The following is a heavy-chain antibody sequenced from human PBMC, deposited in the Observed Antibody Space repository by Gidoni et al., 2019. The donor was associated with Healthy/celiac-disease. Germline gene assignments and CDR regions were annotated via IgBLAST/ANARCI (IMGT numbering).Heavy chain of an antibody. D-gene: IGHD6-19*01. CDR1: GLTFSSYS. CDR2: ISSSSSYI. CDR3: ARVPDSSGWYYFDY. J-gene: IGHJ4*02. Sequence: EVQLVESGGGLGKPGGSLRLSCAASGLTFSSYSMNWVRPVPGKGLEWVSSISSSSSYIYYADSVKGRFTISRDNAKNSLYLQMNSLRAEDTAVYYCARVPDSSGWYYFDYWGQGTLVTVSS. V-gene: IGHV3-21*01.